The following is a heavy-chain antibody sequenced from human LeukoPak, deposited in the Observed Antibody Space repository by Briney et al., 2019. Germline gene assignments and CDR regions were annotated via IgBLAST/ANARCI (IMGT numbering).Heavy chain of an antibody. CDR2: IKQDGSEK. D-gene: IGHD5-24*01. Sequence: GGSLRLSCAASGFTFSSYWMSWVRQAPGKGLEWVANIKQDGSEKYHVDSVKGRFTISRDNAKNSVYLQMNSLRAEDTAVYYCARVVGRLQPYYYYHGMDVWGQGTTVTVS. J-gene: IGHJ6*02. V-gene: IGHV3-7*01. CDR3: ARVVGRLQPYYYYHGMDV. CDR1: GFTFSSYW.